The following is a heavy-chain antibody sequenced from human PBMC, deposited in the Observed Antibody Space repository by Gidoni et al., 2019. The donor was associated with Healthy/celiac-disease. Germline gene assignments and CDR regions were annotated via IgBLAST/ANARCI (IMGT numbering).Heavy chain of an antibody. Sequence: QVQLVQAGAAVKKPGASVKGSCKASGYTFTGSYLHWVRQAPGQGLEWMGWTQPNRGGTNNAQKFQGRVTMTRDTFISTAYMEMSRLRSDDTAVYYCAREETRVGYGDDLASNWFDPWGQGTLVTVSS. J-gene: IGHJ5*02. D-gene: IGHD4-17*01. CDR3: AREETRVGYGDDLASNWFDP. V-gene: IGHV1-2*02. CDR1: GYTFTGSY. CDR2: TQPNRGGT.